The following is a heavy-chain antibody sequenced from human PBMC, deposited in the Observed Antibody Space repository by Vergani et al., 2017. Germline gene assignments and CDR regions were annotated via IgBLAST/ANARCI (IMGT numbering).Heavy chain of an antibody. D-gene: IGHD2-2*01. CDR2: IRSKAYGQAT. V-gene: IGHV3-49*05. J-gene: IGHJ3*02. Sequence: EVQLVGSGGGLVKPAGSLRLSCAASGFTFGYYAMDWFRQAPGQGLEWVGGIRSKAYGQATIYAASVKGRFTISRDDSKSIAYLQMNNMQTEDTAMYYCVRAQGAMRRGTGALDIWGQRTMVTVAS. CDR1: GFTFGYYA. CDR3: VRAQGAMRRGTGALDI.